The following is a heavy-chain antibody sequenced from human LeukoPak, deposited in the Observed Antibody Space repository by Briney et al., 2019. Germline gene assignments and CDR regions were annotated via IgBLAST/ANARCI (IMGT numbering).Heavy chain of an antibody. CDR2: ISGSGGST. CDR3: AKSGEVLRFLETPFDY. V-gene: IGHV3-23*01. CDR1: GFTFSSYA. Sequence: PGGSLRLSCAASGFTFSSYAMSWVRQAPGKGLEWVSAISGSGGSTYYADSVKGRFTISRDNSKNTLYLQMNSLRAEDTAVYYCAKSGEVLRFLETPFDYWGQGTLVTVSS. J-gene: IGHJ4*02. D-gene: IGHD3-3*01.